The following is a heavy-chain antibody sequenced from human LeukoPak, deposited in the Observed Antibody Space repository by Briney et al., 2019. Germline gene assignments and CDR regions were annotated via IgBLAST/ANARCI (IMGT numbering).Heavy chain of an antibody. J-gene: IGHJ4*02. Sequence: PGGSLRLSCAAPGFTFSTYSMNWVRQAPGKGLEWVSYISSSSDTIFYADSVKGRFTISRDNAKNSLYLQMNSLRAEDTAVYYCARGQYSSGPEDYWGQGTLVTVSS. D-gene: IGHD6-19*01. V-gene: IGHV3-48*01. CDR2: ISSSSDTI. CDR3: ARGQYSSGPEDY. CDR1: GFTFSTYS.